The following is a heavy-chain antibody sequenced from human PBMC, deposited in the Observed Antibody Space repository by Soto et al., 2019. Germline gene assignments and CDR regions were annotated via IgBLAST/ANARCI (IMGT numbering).Heavy chain of an antibody. D-gene: IGHD6-13*01. CDR2: ISGSGGST. CDR3: ARRGPGTYFDD. V-gene: IGHV3-23*01. CDR1: GFTFSSYA. J-gene: IGHJ4*02. Sequence: EVQLLESGGGLVQPGGSLRLSCAASGFTFSSYAMNWVRQAPGKGLEWVSVISGSGGSTYYADSVKGRFTISRDNSKNTLYLQMNSLRAEDTAVYYGARRGPGTYFDDWGQGTLVTVSS.